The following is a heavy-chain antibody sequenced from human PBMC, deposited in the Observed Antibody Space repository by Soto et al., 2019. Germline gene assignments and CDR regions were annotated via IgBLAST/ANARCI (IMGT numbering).Heavy chain of an antibody. J-gene: IGHJ4*02. V-gene: IGHV3-30-3*02. D-gene: IGHD6-6*01. CDR3: AKRSSSSTFDY. CDR2: ISYDGSYK. Sequence: GGSLRLSCAASGFTFSSYAMHWVRQAPGKGLEWVAVISYDGSYKYYADSVKGRFTISRDNSKNTLYLQMNSMRAEYTAVYYCAKRSSSSTFDYWGQGTLVTVSS. CDR1: GFTFSSYA.